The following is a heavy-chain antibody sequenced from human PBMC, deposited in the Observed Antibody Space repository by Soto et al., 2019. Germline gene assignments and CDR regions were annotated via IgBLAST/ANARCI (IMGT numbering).Heavy chain of an antibody. J-gene: IGHJ5*02. D-gene: IGHD3-16*01. CDR2: INAGNGNT. V-gene: IGHV1-3*01. CDR3: ARVLSTYDYVWGGEYSWFDP. CDR1: GYTFTSYA. Sequence: VASVKVSCKASGYTFTSYAMHWVRQAPGQRLEWMGWINAGNGNTKYSQKFQGRVTITRDTSASTAYMELSSLRSEDTAVYYCARVLSTYDYVWGGEYSWFDPWGQGTLVTVSS.